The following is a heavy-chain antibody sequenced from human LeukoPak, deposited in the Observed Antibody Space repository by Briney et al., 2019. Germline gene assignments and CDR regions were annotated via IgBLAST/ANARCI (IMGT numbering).Heavy chain of an antibody. D-gene: IGHD5-18*01. CDR3: ARQGYSYGYGPEGYFDY. CDR2: IYYSGST. CDR1: GGSISSYY. Sequence: PSETLSLTCTVSGGSISSYYWSWIRQPPGKGLEWIGYIYYSGSTNYNPSLKSRVTISVDTSKNQFSLKLSSVTAADTAVYYCARQGYSYGYGPEGYFDYWGQGTLVTVSS. J-gene: IGHJ4*02. V-gene: IGHV4-59*01.